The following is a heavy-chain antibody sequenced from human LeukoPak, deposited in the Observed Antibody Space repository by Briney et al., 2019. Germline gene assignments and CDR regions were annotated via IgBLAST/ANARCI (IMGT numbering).Heavy chain of an antibody. V-gene: IGHV3-49*03. CDR3: VRYSGDADY. Sequence: PGGSLRLSCTASGFTFDNYAMSWFRQAQGKGLEWVGFIRSKIYGGTTEYAASVKGRFTISRDDSKSIAYLQMTSLKSEDTAVYYCVRYSGDADYWGQGTLVTVSS. J-gene: IGHJ4*02. CDR1: GFTFDNYA. D-gene: IGHD5-12*01. CDR2: IRSKIYGGTT.